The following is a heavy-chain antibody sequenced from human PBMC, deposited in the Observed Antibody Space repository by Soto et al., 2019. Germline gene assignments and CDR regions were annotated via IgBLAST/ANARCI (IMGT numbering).Heavy chain of an antibody. V-gene: IGHV1-69*13. Sequence: ASVKVSCKASGGTFSSYAISWVRQAPGQGLEWMGGIIPIFGTANYAQKFQGRVTITADESTSTAYMELSSLRSEDTAVYYCARDPGYSSGWYDDYWGQGTLVTVSS. J-gene: IGHJ4*02. CDR3: ARDPGYSSGWYDDY. CDR2: IIPIFGTA. CDR1: GGTFSSYA. D-gene: IGHD6-19*01.